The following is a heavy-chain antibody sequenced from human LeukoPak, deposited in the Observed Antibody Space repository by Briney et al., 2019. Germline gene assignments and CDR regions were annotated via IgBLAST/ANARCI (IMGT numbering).Heavy chain of an antibody. CDR1: GFTFSSYA. Sequence: GGSLRLSCAASGFTFSSYAMSWVRQAPGKGLEWVSAISGSGGSTYYADSVKGRFTISRDNSKNTLCLQMNSLRAEDTAVYYCAKGPRRIAAAGTDYFDYWGQGTLVTVSS. V-gene: IGHV3-23*01. J-gene: IGHJ4*02. CDR3: AKGPRRIAAAGTDYFDY. D-gene: IGHD6-13*01. CDR2: ISGSGGST.